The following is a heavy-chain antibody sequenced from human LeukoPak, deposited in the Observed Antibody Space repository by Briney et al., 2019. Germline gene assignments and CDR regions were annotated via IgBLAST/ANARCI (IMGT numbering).Heavy chain of an antibody. D-gene: IGHD3-22*01. V-gene: IGHV3-23*01. J-gene: IGHJ4*02. Sequence: GGSLRLSCAASGFTFSSYAMSWVRQAPGKGLGWVSTISGSGGSTYYADSVKGRFTISRDNSKNMLYLQMNSLRAEDTAVYYCATKVTYDYDSSVYFPSGYFDYWGQATLVTVSS. CDR2: ISGSGGST. CDR1: GFTFSSYA. CDR3: ATKVTYDYDSSVYFPSGYFDY.